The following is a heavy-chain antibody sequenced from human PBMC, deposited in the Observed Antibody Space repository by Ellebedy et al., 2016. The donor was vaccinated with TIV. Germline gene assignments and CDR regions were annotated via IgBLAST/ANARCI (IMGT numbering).Heavy chain of an antibody. CDR1: GGSFSGYF. CDR2: INHSGST. Sequence: MPSETLSLTCDVYGGSFSGYFWSWIRQSPGKGLEWIGEINHSGSTNYNPSLKSRVTISVDTSKNQLSLKLSSVTAADAAMYYCARWNEGFDYWGQGTLVTVSS. J-gene: IGHJ4*02. D-gene: IGHD1-1*01. V-gene: IGHV4-34*01. CDR3: ARWNEGFDY.